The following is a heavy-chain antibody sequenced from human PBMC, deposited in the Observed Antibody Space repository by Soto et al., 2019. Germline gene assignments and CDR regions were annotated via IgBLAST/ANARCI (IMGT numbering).Heavy chain of an antibody. CDR2: ISGSGGST. V-gene: IGHV3-23*01. D-gene: IGHD3-22*01. CDR1: GFTFSSYA. Sequence: EVQLLESGGGLVQPGGSLRLSCAASGFTFSSYAMSWVRQAPGKGLEWVSSISGSGGSTYYADSVKGRFTVSRDNSTNTLYLQMNSLRVEDTAIYYCAKRVYDSNSYYAAFDIWGQGTMVTVSS. CDR3: AKRVYDSNSYYAAFDI. J-gene: IGHJ3*02.